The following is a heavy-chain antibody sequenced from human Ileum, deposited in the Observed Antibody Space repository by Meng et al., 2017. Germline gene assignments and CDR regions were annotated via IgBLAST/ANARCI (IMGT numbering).Heavy chain of an antibody. Sequence: GESLIISCAASGFTFSSHWMNWVRQAPGKGLVWVSRISGDGSSINYADSVKGRFTISRDNAKNTLYLQMNSLRAEDTAVYYCARAGIAVSDKGDYWGQGTLVTVSS. V-gene: IGHV3-74*01. D-gene: IGHD6-19*01. CDR1: GFTFSSHW. CDR2: ISGDGSSI. CDR3: ARAGIAVSDKGDY. J-gene: IGHJ4*02.